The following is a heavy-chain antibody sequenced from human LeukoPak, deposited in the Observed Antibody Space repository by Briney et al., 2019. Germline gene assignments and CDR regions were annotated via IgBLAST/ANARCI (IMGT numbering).Heavy chain of an antibody. CDR2: GIPFFGTA. Sequence: GSSVKVSCKASGGAFSSYGFSWVRQAPGRGLEWMGGGIPFFGTAKYAQRFQGRVTITTDESTSTAYMELSSLRSEDTAIYYCAREVRDFDHFMDVWGKGTTVTVSS. V-gene: IGHV1-69*05. D-gene: IGHD3-9*01. CDR3: AREVRDFDHFMDV. CDR1: GGAFSSYG. J-gene: IGHJ6*03.